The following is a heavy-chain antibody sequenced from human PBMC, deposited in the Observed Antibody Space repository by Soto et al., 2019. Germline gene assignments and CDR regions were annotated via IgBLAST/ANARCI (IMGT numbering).Heavy chain of an antibody. D-gene: IGHD3-9*01. CDR2: FNWNSGTI. CDR1: GFTFENFA. CDR3: AKAPNLVTHWFDP. Sequence: EMQLVESGGGLVQPGRSLRLSCAVSGFTFENFALHWVRQAPGKGLEWVSGFNWNSGTIAYADSVKGRFTISRDNAKSSLYLHLNGLRPEDTAFYYCAKAPNLVTHWFDPWGQGTRVTVSS. V-gene: IGHV3-9*01. J-gene: IGHJ5*02.